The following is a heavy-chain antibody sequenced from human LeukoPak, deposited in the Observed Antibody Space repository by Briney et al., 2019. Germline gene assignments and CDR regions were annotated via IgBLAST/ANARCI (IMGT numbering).Heavy chain of an antibody. J-gene: IGHJ3*02. CDR3: XXXXXXXXXGXXXXI. CDR2: INSDGSST. Sequence: FTFXXYWMHWVRQAPGKGLVWVSRINSDGSSTSYADSVKGRFTISRDNAKKTLYLQMNSLRAEDTAVYYCXXXXXXXXXGXXXXIWGQGXMXTVSS. V-gene: IGHV3-74*01. CDR1: FTFXXYW.